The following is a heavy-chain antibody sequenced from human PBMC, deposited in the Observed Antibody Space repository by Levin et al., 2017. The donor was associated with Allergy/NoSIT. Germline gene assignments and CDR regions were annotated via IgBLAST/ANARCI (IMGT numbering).Heavy chain of an antibody. CDR1: GFTFGDYA. Sequence: GGSLRLSCTASGFTFGDYAMSWFRQAPGKGLEWVGFIRNKARGGTTEYAASVKGRFTISRDDFKSIAYLQINSLRTEDTAVYYCCTAMAYWGQGTLVTVSS. J-gene: IGHJ4*02. CDR2: IRNKARGGTT. D-gene: IGHD5-18*01. V-gene: IGHV3-49*03. CDR3: CTAMAY.